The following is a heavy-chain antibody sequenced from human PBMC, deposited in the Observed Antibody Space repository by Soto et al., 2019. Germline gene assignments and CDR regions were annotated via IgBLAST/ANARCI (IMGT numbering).Heavy chain of an antibody. D-gene: IGHD2-15*01. V-gene: IGHV4-31*03. CDR3: ARTKCSGGSCYSWSLDY. CDR2: RYYSEST. J-gene: IGHJ4*02. Sequence: PSETLSLTCTVSGGSITTGGYYWSWIRQLPGKGLEWIGHRYYSESTYYNPSLKSRVSISLDTSKNQFSLKLSFVTAADTAMYYCARTKCSGGSCYSWSLDYRGQGTLVTVSS. CDR1: GGSITTGGYY.